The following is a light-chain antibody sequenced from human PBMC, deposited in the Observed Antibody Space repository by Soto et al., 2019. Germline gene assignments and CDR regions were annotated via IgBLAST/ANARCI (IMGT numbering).Light chain of an antibody. J-gene: IGKJ2*01. CDR3: MQGTHWPYT. CDR1: QSRVFSDGNRY. V-gene: IGKV2-30*01. Sequence: DVVMTQSPLSLSVTLGQPASISCRSSQSRVFSDGNRYLNWFQQRPGQSPRRILYQVSNRDSGVPVRCSVSESGPAFTLQISRVEAEDVGVYYFMQGTHWPYTFGQWTKLEIK. CDR2: QVS.